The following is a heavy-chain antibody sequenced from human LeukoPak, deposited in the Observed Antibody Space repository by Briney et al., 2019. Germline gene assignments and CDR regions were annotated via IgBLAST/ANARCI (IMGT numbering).Heavy chain of an antibody. J-gene: IGHJ6*03. CDR2: LSWNGGDT. V-gene: IGHV3-20*04. D-gene: IGHD3-16*02. Sequence: GGSLRLSCAASGFTSNQYGMSWVRQAPGKGPEWVSSLSWNGGDTRYADSVKDRFTISRDNAKKSLYLQMDSLRAEDTALYYCARRGYPYYYYMDVWGTGTTVTVSS. CDR1: GFTSNQYG. CDR3: ARRGYPYYYYMDV.